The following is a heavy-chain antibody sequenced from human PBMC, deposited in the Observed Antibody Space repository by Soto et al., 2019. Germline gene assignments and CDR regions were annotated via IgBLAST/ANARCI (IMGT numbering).Heavy chain of an antibody. D-gene: IGHD3-9*01. J-gene: IGHJ6*02. CDR1: GGTYSSYT. CDR3: ARERIFCPMDV. Sequence: QVQLVQCGAEVKKPGSSVKVSCKASGGTYSSYTISWVRHAPGQGLEWMGRIMPILGIANYSQKFQGRVTITADKSTSTAYMELSSLSSEDTAVYYCARERIFCPMDVWGQGTTVTVSS. V-gene: IGHV1-69*08. CDR2: IMPILGIA.